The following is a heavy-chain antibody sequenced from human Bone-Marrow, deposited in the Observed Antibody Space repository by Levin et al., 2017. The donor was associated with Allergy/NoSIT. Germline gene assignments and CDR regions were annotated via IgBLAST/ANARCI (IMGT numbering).Heavy chain of an antibody. J-gene: IGHJ4*02. CDR1: GYTFTAYY. V-gene: IGHV1-2*02. Sequence: GESLKISCKASGYTFTAYYMHWVREAPGQGLEWMGWIDPKSGGTNYAQTFQGRVTLTRDTSVSTGYMQLSRLRSDDTAVYYCARQKYSGYDLDDWGQGTLVTVSS. CDR2: IDPKSGGT. D-gene: IGHD5-12*01. CDR3: ARQKYSGYDLDD.